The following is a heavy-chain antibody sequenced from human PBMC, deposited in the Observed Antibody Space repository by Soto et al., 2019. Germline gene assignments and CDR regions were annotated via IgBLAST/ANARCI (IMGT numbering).Heavy chain of an antibody. J-gene: IGHJ4*02. Sequence: QVQLQQWGAGLLKPSETLSLTCAVYGGSFSGYYWSWIRQPPGKGLEWIGEINHSGSTNYNPSLKSRVTISVDTSKNQFSLKLRSVTAADTAVYYCASSGAYYFDYWGQGTLVTVSS. CDR3: ASSGAYYFDY. V-gene: IGHV4-34*01. CDR2: INHSGST. CDR1: GGSFSGYY. D-gene: IGHD3-10*01.